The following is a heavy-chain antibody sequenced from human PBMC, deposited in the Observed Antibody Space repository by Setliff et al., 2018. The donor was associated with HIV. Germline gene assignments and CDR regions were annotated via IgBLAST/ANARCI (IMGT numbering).Heavy chain of an antibody. Sequence: PSETLSLTCAVYGGSFSGYYWSWIRQPPGKGLEWIGEINHSGSTNYNPSLKSRVTISVDTSKNQFSLKLSPVTAADTAVYYCARSVRHRTVTMIVGRFDPWGQGALVTVSS. CDR2: INHSGST. V-gene: IGHV4-34*01. D-gene: IGHD3-22*01. CDR1: GGSFSGYY. CDR3: ARSVRHRTVTMIVGRFDP. J-gene: IGHJ5*02.